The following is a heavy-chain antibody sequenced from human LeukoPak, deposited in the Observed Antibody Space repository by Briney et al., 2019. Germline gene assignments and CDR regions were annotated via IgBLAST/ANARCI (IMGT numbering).Heavy chain of an antibody. V-gene: IGHV3-7*01. Sequence: RSGGSLRLSCAASGFMFSTFWMSWVRQAPGKGLEWVANIKQDGSEKYYVDSVKGRFTISRDNAKNSLYLQMNSLRAEDTAVYYCAGGSGWVFDSWGQGTLVTVSS. CDR3: AGGSGWVFDS. CDR1: GFMFSTFW. CDR2: IKQDGSEK. J-gene: IGHJ4*02. D-gene: IGHD6-19*01.